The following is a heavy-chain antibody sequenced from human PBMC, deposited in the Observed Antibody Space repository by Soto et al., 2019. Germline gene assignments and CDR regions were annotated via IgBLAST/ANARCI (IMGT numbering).Heavy chain of an antibody. V-gene: IGHV4-31*03. CDR1: GGSISSGGYY. D-gene: IGHD3-3*01. CDR2: IYYSGST. Sequence: PSETLSLTCTVSGGSISSGGYYWSWIRQHPGKGLEWIGYIYYSGSTYYNPSLKSRVTISVDTSKSQFSLKLSSVTAADTAVYYCARRGADDFWSGYYLGINWFDPWGQGTPVTVSS. CDR3: ARRGADDFWSGYYLGINWFDP. J-gene: IGHJ5*02.